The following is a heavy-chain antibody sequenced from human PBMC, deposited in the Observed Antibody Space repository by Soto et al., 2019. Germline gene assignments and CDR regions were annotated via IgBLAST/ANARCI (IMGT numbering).Heavy chain of an antibody. J-gene: IGHJ4*02. V-gene: IGHV3-23*01. Sequence: GGSLRLSCAASGFTFSTYAMSWVRQAPGKGLEWVSTISGSGGTTYYADSVKGRFTISRDNSKNTLYLRMNSVRAEDTAVYYCAKSTATTPSVFAAGFDYWGQGALVTVSS. CDR2: ISGSGGTT. D-gene: IGHD1-1*01. CDR3: AKSTATTPSVFAAGFDY. CDR1: GFTFSTYA.